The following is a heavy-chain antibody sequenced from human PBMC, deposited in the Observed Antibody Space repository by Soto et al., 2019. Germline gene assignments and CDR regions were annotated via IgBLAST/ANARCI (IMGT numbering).Heavy chain of an antibody. J-gene: IGHJ4*02. Sequence: SETLSLTCTVSGDSISGGASFWSWIRQPPGKGLEWIANVYYSGSSYYNPSLKSRLTISVDTTKNQFSLQLKSMTAADTAVYYCAKDPEWELPKYYFDYWGQGTLVTVSS. V-gene: IGHV4-30-4*01. D-gene: IGHD1-26*01. CDR1: GDSISGGASF. CDR2: VYYSGSS. CDR3: AKDPEWELPKYYFDY.